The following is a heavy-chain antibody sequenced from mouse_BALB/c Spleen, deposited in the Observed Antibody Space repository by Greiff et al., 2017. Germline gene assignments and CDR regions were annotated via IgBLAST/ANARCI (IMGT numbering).Heavy chain of an antibody. CDR2: IDPANGNT. J-gene: IGHJ2*01. CDR3: ASGTRTGCFDY. Sequence: EVQLQQSGAELVKPGASVKLSCTASGFNIKDTYMHWVKQRPEQGLEWIGRIDPANGNTKYDPKFQGKATITADTSSNTAYLQLSSLTSEDTAVYYCASGTRTGCFDYWGQGTTLTVSS. D-gene: IGHD1-3*01. CDR1: GFNIKDTY. V-gene: IGHV14-3*02.